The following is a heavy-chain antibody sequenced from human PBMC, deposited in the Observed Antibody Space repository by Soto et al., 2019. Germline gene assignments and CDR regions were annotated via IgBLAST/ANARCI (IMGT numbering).Heavy chain of an antibody. J-gene: IGHJ5*02. Sequence: SETLSLTCTVSGVSISSYYLSWIRQPPGKGLEWIGYIYYSVSTNYSPSLKSRVTISVDTSKNKFSLKLSSVTAADTAVYYCARGFCGGSSCRFDAWGQGTLVTVSS. CDR3: ARGFCGGSSCRFDA. CDR2: IYYSVST. V-gene: IGHV4-59*01. D-gene: IGHD2-15*01. CDR1: GVSISSYY.